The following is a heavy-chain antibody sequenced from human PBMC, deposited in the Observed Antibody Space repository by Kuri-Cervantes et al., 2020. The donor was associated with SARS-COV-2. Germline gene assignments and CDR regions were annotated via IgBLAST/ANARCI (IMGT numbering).Heavy chain of an antibody. V-gene: IGHV1-24*01. D-gene: IGHD1-7*01. CDR3: ARDHIKNPSNWNLDD. CDR2: VEPEDGET. Sequence: SEKVSYQVSGYTLTELSMYWVRQAPGKGLEWMGVVEPEDGETIYAQKFQGRVTMTEDTSTDTAYMELSSLRSEDTAVYYFARDHIKNPSNWNLDDWGQGTLVTVSS. CDR1: GYTLTELS. J-gene: IGHJ4*02.